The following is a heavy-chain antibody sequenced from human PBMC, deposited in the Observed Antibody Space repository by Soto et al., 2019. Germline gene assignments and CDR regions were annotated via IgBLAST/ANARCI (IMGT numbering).Heavy chain of an antibody. V-gene: IGHV4-59*01. Sequence: PSETLSLTCTVSGGSISSYYWSRIRQPPGKGLEWIGYIYYSGSTNYNPSLKSRVTISVDTSKNQFSLKLSSVTAADTAVYYCARDQVPAALLGWFGPWGEGTLGTGSS. CDR1: GGSISSYY. D-gene: IGHD2-2*01. J-gene: IGHJ5*02. CDR2: IYYSGST. CDR3: ARDQVPAALLGWFGP.